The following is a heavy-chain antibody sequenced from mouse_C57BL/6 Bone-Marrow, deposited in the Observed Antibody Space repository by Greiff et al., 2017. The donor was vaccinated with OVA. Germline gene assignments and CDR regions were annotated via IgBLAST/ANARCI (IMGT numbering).Heavy chain of an antibody. CDR2: IYPGDGDT. Sequence: QVQLQQSGAELVKPGASVKISCKASGYAFSSYWMNWVKQRPGKGLEWIGQIYPGDGDTNYNGKFKGKATLTADKSSSTAYMQLSSLTSEDSAVYFCARFYYYGSSYYFDYWGQGTTLTVSS. CDR3: ARFYYYGSSYYFDY. V-gene: IGHV1-80*01. J-gene: IGHJ2*01. D-gene: IGHD1-1*01. CDR1: GYAFSSYW.